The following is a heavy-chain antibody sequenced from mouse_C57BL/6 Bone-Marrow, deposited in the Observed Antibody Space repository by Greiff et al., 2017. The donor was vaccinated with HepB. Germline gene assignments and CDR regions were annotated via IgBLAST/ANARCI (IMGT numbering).Heavy chain of an antibody. J-gene: IGHJ4*01. Sequence: QVQLQQSGAELARPGASVKMSCKASGYTFTSYTMHWVKQRPGQGLEWIGYINPSSGYTKYNQKFKDKATLTADKSSSTAYMQLSSLTSEDSAVYYCARTDYYGSSYYAMDYWGQGTSVTVSS. CDR2: INPSSGYT. CDR1: GYTFTSYT. D-gene: IGHD1-1*01. CDR3: ARTDYYGSSYYAMDY. V-gene: IGHV1-4*01.